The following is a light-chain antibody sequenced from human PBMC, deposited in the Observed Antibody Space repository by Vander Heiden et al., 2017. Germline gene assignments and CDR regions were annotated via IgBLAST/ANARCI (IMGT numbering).Light chain of an antibody. CDR3: CSYAGSSTYVV. V-gene: IGLV2-23*01. J-gene: IGLJ2*01. CDR2: EGS. CDR1: SSDVGIYNL. Sequence: QSALTQPASVSGSPGQSITISCTGTSSDVGIYNLVSWYQQHPGKAPKLMIYEGSERPSGVSNRFSGSKSGNTASLTISGLQAEDEADYYCCSYAGSSTYVVFGGGTKLTVL.